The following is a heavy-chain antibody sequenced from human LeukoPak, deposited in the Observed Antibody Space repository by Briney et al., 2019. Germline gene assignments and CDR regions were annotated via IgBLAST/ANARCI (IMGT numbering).Heavy chain of an antibody. V-gene: IGHV3-30*03. J-gene: IGHJ3*02. CDR3: ARDGGDDAFDI. Sequence: GGSLRLSRAAPGFTFRSYGMHWVRQAPGKGLEGVAIISYDGTNKYYADSVKGRFTISRDNPKNTLYLQMNSLRAEDTAVYYCARDGGDDAFDIWGQGTMVTVPS. D-gene: IGHD3-10*01. CDR1: GFTFRSYG. CDR2: ISYDGTNK.